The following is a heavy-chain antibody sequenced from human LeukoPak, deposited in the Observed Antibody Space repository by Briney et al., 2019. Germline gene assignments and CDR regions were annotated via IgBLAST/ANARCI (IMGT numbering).Heavy chain of an antibody. V-gene: IGHV5-51*01. CDR2: IYPGDSDT. CDR3: ARTYCISTSCYKTDFDY. J-gene: IGHJ4*02. CDR1: GYSFTSYW. D-gene: IGHD2-2*02. Sequence: GESLKISCKGSGYSFTSYWIGWVRQMPGKGLEWMGIIYPGDSDTRYSPSFQGQVTISADKSIRTAYLQWSSLKASDTAMYYCARTYCISTSCYKTDFDYWGQGTLVTVSS.